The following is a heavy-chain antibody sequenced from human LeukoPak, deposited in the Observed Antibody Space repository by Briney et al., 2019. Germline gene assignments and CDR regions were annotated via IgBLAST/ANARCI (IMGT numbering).Heavy chain of an antibody. CDR3: ARALPASPPGRY. CDR2: IYYSGST. D-gene: IGHD2-21*02. Sequence: SETLSLTCTVSGGSISSYYWSWIRQPPGKGLEWIGYIYYSGSTNYNPSLKSRVTISVDTSKNQFSLKLSSVTAADTAVYYCARALPASPPGRYWGQGTLVTVSS. CDR1: GGSISSYY. V-gene: IGHV4-59*12. J-gene: IGHJ4*02.